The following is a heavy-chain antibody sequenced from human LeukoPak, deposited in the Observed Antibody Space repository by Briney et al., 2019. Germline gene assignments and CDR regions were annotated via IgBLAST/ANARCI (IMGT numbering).Heavy chain of an antibody. CDR2: INPSGGST. CDR1: GYTFTSYY. D-gene: IGHD6-6*01. CDR3: ASSWSYGSSSSAGYYYYYGMDV. J-gene: IGHJ6*02. Sequence: ASVKVSCKASGYTFTSYYMHGVRQAPGQGLEWMGIINPSGGSTSYAQKFQGRVTMTRDTSTSTVYMELSSLRSEDTAVYYCASSWSYGSSSSAGYYYYYGMDVWGQGTTVTVSS. V-gene: IGHV1-46*01.